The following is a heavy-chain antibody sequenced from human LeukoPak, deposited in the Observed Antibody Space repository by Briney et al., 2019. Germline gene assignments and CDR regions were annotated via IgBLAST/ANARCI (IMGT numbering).Heavy chain of an antibody. CDR3: ARGAGIAARPVYTY. Sequence: PSETLSLTCAVYGGSFSGYYWSWIRQPPGKGLEWIGEINHSGSTNYNPSLKSRVTISVDTSKNQFSLKLSSVTAADTAVYYCARGAGIAARPVYTYWGQGTLVTVSS. D-gene: IGHD6-6*01. CDR2: INHSGST. CDR1: GGSFSGYY. V-gene: IGHV4-34*01. J-gene: IGHJ4*02.